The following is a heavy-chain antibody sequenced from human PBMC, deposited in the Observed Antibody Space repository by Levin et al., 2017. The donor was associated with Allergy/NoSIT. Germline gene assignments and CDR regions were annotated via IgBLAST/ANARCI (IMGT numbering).Heavy chain of an antibody. J-gene: IGHJ3*02. V-gene: IGHV3-9*01. CDR1: GFTFDDYA. Sequence: GGSLRLSCAASGFTFDDYAMHWVRQAPGKGLEWVSGISWNSGSIGYADSVKGRFTISRDNAKNSLYLQMNSLRAEDTALYYCAKGDGDGYKEAAFDIWGQGTMVTVSS. D-gene: IGHD5-24*01. CDR2: ISWNSGSI. CDR3: AKGDGDGYKEAAFDI.